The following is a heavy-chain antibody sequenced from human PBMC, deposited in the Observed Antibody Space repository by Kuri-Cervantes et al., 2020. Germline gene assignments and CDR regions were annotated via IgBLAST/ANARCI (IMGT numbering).Heavy chain of an antibody. Sequence: LSLTCAASGFTFSSYGMHWVRQAPGKGLEWVAVIWYDGSNKYYADSVKGRFTISRDNSKNTLYLQMNSLRAEDTAVYYCAKSLFSGSYYHHYYYSMDVWGKGTTVTVSS. J-gene: IGHJ6*04. D-gene: IGHD3-10*01. V-gene: IGHV3-33*06. CDR3: AKSLFSGSYYHHYYYSMDV. CDR2: IWYDGSNK. CDR1: GFTFSSYG.